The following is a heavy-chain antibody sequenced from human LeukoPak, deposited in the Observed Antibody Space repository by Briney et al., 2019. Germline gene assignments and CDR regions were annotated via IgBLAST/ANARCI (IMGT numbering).Heavy chain of an antibody. D-gene: IGHD6-6*01. V-gene: IGHV3-21*01. J-gene: IGHJ4*02. CDR2: ISSSSYI. CDR3: ARYIAARSADY. Sequence: PGGSLRLSCAASGFTFSSYSMNWVRQAPGKGLEWVSSISSSSYIYYADSVKGRFTISRDNAKNSLYLQMNSLRAEDTAVYYCARYIAARSADYWGQGTLVTVSS. CDR1: GFTFSSYS.